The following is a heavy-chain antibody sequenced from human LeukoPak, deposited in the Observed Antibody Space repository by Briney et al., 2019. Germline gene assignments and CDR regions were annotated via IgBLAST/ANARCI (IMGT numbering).Heavy chain of an antibody. CDR1: GFTFSSYS. CDR2: ITRSSTST. D-gene: IGHD1-20*01. V-gene: IGHV3-21*01. Sequence: TGGSLRLSCAASGFTFSSYSMNWVRRAPGKGLEWVSSITRSSTSTYYTDSVRGRFTISRDNAKNSLYLQMNSLRAEDTAVYYCARDNWNDAPGGFDPWGQGTLVTVSS. J-gene: IGHJ5*02. CDR3: ARDNWNDAPGGFDP.